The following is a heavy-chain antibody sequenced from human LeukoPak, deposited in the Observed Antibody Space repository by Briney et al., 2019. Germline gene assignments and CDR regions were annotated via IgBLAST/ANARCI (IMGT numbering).Heavy chain of an antibody. CDR2: INHSGST. CDR3: ARGKGVVPAARGWFDY. D-gene: IGHD2-2*01. V-gene: IGHV4-34*01. Sequence: SETLSLTCAVSVGSFSGYYWCWICPRPGKGLEWIGEINHSGSTNYNPSLKSRVTISVDTSKNQFTLKLSSVTAADTAVYYCARGKGVVPAARGWFDYWGQGTLVTVSS. J-gene: IGHJ4*02. CDR1: VGSFSGYY.